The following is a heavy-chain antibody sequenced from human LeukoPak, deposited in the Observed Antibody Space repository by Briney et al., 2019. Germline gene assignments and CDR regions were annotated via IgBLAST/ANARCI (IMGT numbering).Heavy chain of an antibody. CDR3: ARAYYYDSSGYYGS. V-gene: IGHV1-69*05. J-gene: IGHJ5*02. CDR2: IIPIFGTA. Sequence: SVKVSFKASGGTFSSYAISWVRQAPGQGLEWMGRIIPIFGTANYAQKFQGRVTITTDESTSTAYMELSSLRSEDTAVYYCARAYYYDSSGYYGSWGQGTLVTVSS. D-gene: IGHD3-22*01. CDR1: GGTFSSYA.